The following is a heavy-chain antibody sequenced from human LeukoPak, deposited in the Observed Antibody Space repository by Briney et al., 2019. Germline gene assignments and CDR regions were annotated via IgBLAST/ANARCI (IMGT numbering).Heavy chain of an antibody. Sequence: GGSLRLSCAASGFTFSSYWMSWVRQAPGKGLEWVANIKQDGSEKYYVDSVKGRFTISRDNAKNSLYLQMNSLRAEDTAVYYCATDIVVVPAAMTARDYWGQGTLVTVSS. CDR3: ATDIVVVPAAMTARDY. CDR2: IKQDGSEK. D-gene: IGHD2-2*01. V-gene: IGHV3-7*04. CDR1: GFTFSSYW. J-gene: IGHJ4*02.